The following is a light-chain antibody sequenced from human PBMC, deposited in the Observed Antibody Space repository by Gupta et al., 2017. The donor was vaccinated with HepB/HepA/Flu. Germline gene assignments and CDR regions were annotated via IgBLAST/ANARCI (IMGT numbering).Light chain of an antibody. V-gene: IGLV1-47*01. Sequence: QSVLTQPPSASGTPGQRVTISCSGSYSNIAINYVYWYQHLPGTAPKLLIYRSNERPSGVPDRFSASKSVTSASLVISGLRSEDEGDYYCATWDDSLNGRVFGGGTKLTVL. CDR2: RSN. CDR1: YSNIAINY. J-gene: IGLJ3*02. CDR3: ATWDDSLNGRV.